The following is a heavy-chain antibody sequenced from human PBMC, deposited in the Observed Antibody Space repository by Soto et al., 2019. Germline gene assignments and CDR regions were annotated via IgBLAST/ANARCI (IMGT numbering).Heavy chain of an antibody. Sequence: QVQLVQSGAEVKKPGASVKVSCKASGYTFTSYDINWVRHATGQGLEWMGWMNPNSGNTGYAQKFQGRVTMTRNTSISTADMELSRLRSEDTAVYYCARLPDGYYYYGMDVWGQGTTVTVSS. CDR2: MNPNSGNT. J-gene: IGHJ6*02. V-gene: IGHV1-8*01. CDR3: ARLPDGYYYYGMDV. CDR1: GYTFTSYD.